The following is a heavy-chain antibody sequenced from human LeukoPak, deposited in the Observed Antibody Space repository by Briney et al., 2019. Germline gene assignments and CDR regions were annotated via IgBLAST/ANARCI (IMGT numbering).Heavy chain of an antibody. CDR2: ITHSGSP. CDR3: ARGVDL. Sequence: SETLSLTCGVSSGSLSGYYWRWIRQPPGGGLEWLGEITHSGSPNYNPSLKSRVTISGNTSKKQFSLNLKSVTAADTGVYYCARGVDLWGRGTPVTVSS. V-gene: IGHV4-34*01. J-gene: IGHJ2*01. CDR1: SGSLSGYY.